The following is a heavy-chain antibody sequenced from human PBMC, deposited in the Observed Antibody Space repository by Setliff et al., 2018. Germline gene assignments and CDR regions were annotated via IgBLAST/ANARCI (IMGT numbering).Heavy chain of an antibody. CDR2: IYSSGST. V-gene: IGHV4-4*07. CDR3: ARDTGDRAFDY. J-gene: IGHJ4*02. CDR1: GGSISSYY. D-gene: IGHD7-27*01. Sequence: SETLSLTCTVSGGSISSYYWSWIRQPAGEGLEWIGRIYSSGSTNYNPSLRSQVTMSVDTSKNHFSLNLTSVTAADTAVYYCARDTGDRAFDYWGQGTLVTVSS.